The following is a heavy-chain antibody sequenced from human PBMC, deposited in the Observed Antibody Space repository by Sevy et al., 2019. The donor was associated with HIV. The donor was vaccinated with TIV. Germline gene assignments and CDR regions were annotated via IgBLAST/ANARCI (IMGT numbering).Heavy chain of an antibody. V-gene: IGHV5-51*01. CDR1: GYSFTSYW. D-gene: IGHD3-22*01. J-gene: IGHJ4*02. Sequence: GESLKISCKGSGYSFTSYWIGWVRQMPGKGLEWMGIIYPGDSDTRYSPSFQGQVTISADQSISTAYLQWSSLKASDTDMYYCARKPTLYYDSSGYYYDPFDYWGQGTLVTVSS. CDR2: IYPGDSDT. CDR3: ARKPTLYYDSSGYYYDPFDY.